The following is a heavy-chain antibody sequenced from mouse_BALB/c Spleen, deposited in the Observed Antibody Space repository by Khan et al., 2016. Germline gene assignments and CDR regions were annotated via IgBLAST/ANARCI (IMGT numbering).Heavy chain of an antibody. CDR1: GFTFTDYY. CDR2: IRNKANGYTT. V-gene: IGHV7-3*02. CDR3: AMSRVNY. D-gene: IGHD2-13*01. Sequence: EVELVESGGGLVQPGGSLRLSCATSGFTFTDYYMSWVRQPPGKALEWLGFIRNKANGYTTEYSASVKGRFTISRDNSQSILYLQMNTRRAEDSATNYCAMSRVNYWGQGTSVTVST. J-gene: IGHJ4*01.